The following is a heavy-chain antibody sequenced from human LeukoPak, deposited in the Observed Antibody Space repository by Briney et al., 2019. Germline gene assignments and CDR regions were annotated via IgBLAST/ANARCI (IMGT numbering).Heavy chain of an antibody. CDR1: GYTFTSYG. CDR2: ISAYNGNT. CDR3: ARDRAYRDYADSWFDP. Sequence: ASVKDSCKASGYTFTSYGISWVRQAPGQGLEWMGWISAYNGNTNYAQKLQGRVTMTTDTSTSTAYMELRSLRSDDTAVYYCARDRAYRDYADSWFDPWGQGTLVTVSS. D-gene: IGHD4-17*01. J-gene: IGHJ5*02. V-gene: IGHV1-18*01.